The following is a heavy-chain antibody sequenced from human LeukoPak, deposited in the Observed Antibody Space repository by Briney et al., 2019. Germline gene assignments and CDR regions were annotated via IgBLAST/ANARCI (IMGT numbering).Heavy chain of an antibody. V-gene: IGHV1-2*02. CDR1: GYTFTGYY. Sequence: ASVKVSCKASGYTFTGYYMHWVRQAPGQGLEWMGWINPNSGGTNYAQKFQGRVTMTRDTSISTAYMELSRLRSDDTAVYYCARDRRIAVADAFDIWGQGTMVIVSS. J-gene: IGHJ3*02. CDR3: ARDRRIAVADAFDI. D-gene: IGHD6-19*01. CDR2: INPNSGGT.